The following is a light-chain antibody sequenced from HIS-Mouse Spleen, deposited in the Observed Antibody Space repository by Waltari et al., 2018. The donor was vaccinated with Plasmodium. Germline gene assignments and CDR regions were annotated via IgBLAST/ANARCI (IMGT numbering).Light chain of an antibody. Sequence: QSALTQPASVSGSPGQPTTISRPGTSSYVGSYKLVSWYQQHPGKAPKLMIYEGSKRPSGVSNRFSGSKSGNTASLTISGLQAEDEADYYCCSYAGSSTNWVFGGGTKLTVL. CDR2: EGS. CDR3: CSYAGSSTNWV. J-gene: IGLJ3*02. V-gene: IGLV2-23*01. CDR1: SSYVGSYKL.